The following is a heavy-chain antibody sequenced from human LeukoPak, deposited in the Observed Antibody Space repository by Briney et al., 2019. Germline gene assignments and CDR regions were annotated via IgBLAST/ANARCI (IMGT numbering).Heavy chain of an antibody. CDR1: GGSIRSSSYH. D-gene: IGHD6-25*01. Sequence: SETLSLTCTLSGGSIRSSSYHCGWVRQPPGEGLEWIGYIHYSGRTSYNPSLKSRVTIPVDTSNNQFSLKLSSVTAADTAVFYCARLTGRDSSDWPYFHYWGQGALVTVSA. J-gene: IGHJ4*01. CDR2: IHYSGRT. V-gene: IGHV4-39*01. CDR3: ARLTGRDSSDWPYFHY.